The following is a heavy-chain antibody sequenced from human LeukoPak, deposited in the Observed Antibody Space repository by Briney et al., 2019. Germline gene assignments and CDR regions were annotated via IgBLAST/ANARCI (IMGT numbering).Heavy chain of an antibody. Sequence: GGSLRLSCAASGFTVSSNYMSWVRQAPGKGLEWVSVIYSGGSTYYADSVKGRFTISRDNSKNTLYLQMNCLRAEDTAVYYCAKQYGDYGFDYWGQGTLVTVSS. V-gene: IGHV3-66*01. CDR1: GFTVSSNY. J-gene: IGHJ4*02. CDR3: AKQYGDYGFDY. D-gene: IGHD4-17*01. CDR2: IYSGGST.